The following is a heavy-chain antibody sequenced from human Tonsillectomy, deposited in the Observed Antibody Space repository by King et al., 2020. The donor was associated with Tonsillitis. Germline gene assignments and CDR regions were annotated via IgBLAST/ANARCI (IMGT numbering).Heavy chain of an antibody. Sequence: QLVQSGGGVVQPGGSLSLSCAASGFTFSSYGMHWVRQAPGKGLEWVAFIRYDGSNKYYADSVKGRFTISRDNSKNTLYLPMNSLRAEDTAVYYCAKDYDSSGYYLDYWGQGTLVTVSS. CDR2: IRYDGSNK. J-gene: IGHJ4*02. D-gene: IGHD3-22*01. CDR3: AKDYDSSGYYLDY. V-gene: IGHV3-30*02. CDR1: GFTFSSYG.